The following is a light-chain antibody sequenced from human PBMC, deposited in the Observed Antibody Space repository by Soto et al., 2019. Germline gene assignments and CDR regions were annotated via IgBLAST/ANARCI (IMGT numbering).Light chain of an antibody. CDR1: SSDVGGYNY. J-gene: IGLJ1*01. CDR3: SSYTSSSTYV. Sequence: SLLTQPSSVSGSPGQSITISCTGTSSDVGGYNYVSWYQQHPGKAPKLMIYDVTNRPSGVSYRFSGSKSGNTASLTISGLQAEDEAHYYCSSYTSSSTYVFGTGTKVTVL. CDR2: DVT. V-gene: IGLV2-14*01.